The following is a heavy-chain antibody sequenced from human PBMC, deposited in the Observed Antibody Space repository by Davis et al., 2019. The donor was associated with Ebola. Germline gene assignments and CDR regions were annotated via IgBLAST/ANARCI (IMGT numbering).Heavy chain of an antibody. CDR3: ARDRLTRYDYGDSGGTIDY. Sequence: PGGSLRLSCAASGFTFSSYWMSWVRQAPGKGLEWVANIKQDGSEKYYVDSVKGRFTISRDNAKNSLYLQMNSLRAEDTAVYYCARDRLTRYDYGDSGGTIDYWGQGTLVTVSS. V-gene: IGHV3-7*01. CDR1: GFTFSSYW. D-gene: IGHD4-17*01. CDR2: IKQDGSEK. J-gene: IGHJ4*02.